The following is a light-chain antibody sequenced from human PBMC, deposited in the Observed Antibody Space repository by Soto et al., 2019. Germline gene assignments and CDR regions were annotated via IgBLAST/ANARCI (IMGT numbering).Light chain of an antibody. CDR3: CSYAPSRTLL. CDR2: EAN. J-gene: IGLJ2*01. V-gene: IGLV2-23*01. CDR1: SSDVGTYNL. Sequence: QSALTQPASVSGSPGESITISCTGTSSDVGTYNLVTWYQQHPGRVPKLILYEANKRPSGVSSRFSASKSGNTASLTISGLQAEDEADYFCCSYAPSRTLLFGGGTQLTVL.